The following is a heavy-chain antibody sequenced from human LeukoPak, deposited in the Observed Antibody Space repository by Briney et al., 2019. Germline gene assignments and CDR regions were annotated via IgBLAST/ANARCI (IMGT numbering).Heavy chain of an antibody. D-gene: IGHD5-24*01. V-gene: IGHV3-30*04. CDR3: ARNFRDGYNNSFDY. CDR1: GFTFSSYA. CDR2: ISYDGSKK. J-gene: IGHJ4*02. Sequence: PGGSLRLSCAASGFTFSSYAMHWVRQAPGKGLEWVTIISYDGSKKYYADYVKGRFTISRDNSKNTLDLQMNSLRAEDTAVYYCARNFRDGYNNSFDYWGQGTLVTVSS.